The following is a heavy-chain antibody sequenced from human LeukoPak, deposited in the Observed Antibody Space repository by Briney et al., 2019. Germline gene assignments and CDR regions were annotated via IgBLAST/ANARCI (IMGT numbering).Heavy chain of an antibody. CDR2: IFPGDSDT. CDR3: VRDRNGRYAFDI. D-gene: IGHD1-14*01. J-gene: IGHJ3*02. V-gene: IGHV5-51*01. CDR1: EDTFNNYW. Sequence: GESLKISCEASEDTFNNYWIAWVRQVPGKGLEWVGIIFPGDSDTRYSPSLQGHVTISADKSVSTAYLQWGSLKASDGAMYYCVRDRNGRYAFDIWGLGTRVTVSS.